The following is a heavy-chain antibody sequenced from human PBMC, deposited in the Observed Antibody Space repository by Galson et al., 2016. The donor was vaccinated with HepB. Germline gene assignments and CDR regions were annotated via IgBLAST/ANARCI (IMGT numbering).Heavy chain of an antibody. CDR3: ARGPYCGGDCYRPRTYWYFDL. J-gene: IGHJ2*01. V-gene: IGHV4-31*03. CDR2: IFYGGST. Sequence: TLSLTCTVSGGSIGSDGYLWNWIRQHPGEGLEWIGYIFYGGSTYYSPSLRSRLTISVDTSNNHFSLKLSSVTAADTAVYYCARGPYCGGDCYRPRTYWYFDLWGRGTLVTVSS. CDR1: GGSIGSDGYL. D-gene: IGHD2-21*02.